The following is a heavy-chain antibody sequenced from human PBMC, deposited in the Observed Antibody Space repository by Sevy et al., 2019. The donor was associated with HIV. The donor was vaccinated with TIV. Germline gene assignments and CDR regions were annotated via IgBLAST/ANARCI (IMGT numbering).Heavy chain of an antibody. CDR2: TSYDGSHK. Sequence: GESLKISCTVSGFIFSNFAMHWVRQAPGKGLEWVAVTSYDGSHKYYADSVKGRFIVSRDNSRNILSLEMSSLTRDDTAVYYCARGENDDEFFQYWGQGTLFTVSS. CDR1: GFIFSNFA. J-gene: IGHJ1*01. CDR3: ARGENDDEFFQY. V-gene: IGHV3-30*04. D-gene: IGHD1-26*01.